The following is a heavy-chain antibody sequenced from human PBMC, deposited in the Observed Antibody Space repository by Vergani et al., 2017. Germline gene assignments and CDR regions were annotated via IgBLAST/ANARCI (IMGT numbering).Heavy chain of an antibody. Sequence: QVQLQQWGAGLLKPSETLSLTCAVYGGSFSGYYWSWIRQPPGKGLEWIGYIYYSGSTNYNPSLKSRVTISVDTSKNQFSLKLSYVPAADTAVYYLSRVPAMIGYCSSTSCSPPLWYCDLWGRGTLVTVSS. CDR3: SRVPAMIGYCSSTSCSPPLWYCDL. V-gene: IGHV4-34*11. CDR1: GGSFSGYY. J-gene: IGHJ2*01. CDR2: IYYSGST. D-gene: IGHD2-2*01.